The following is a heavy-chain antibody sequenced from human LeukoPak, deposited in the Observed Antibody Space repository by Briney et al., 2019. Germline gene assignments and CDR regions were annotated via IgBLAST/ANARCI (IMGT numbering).Heavy chain of an antibody. CDR2: ISISGDIT. D-gene: IGHD4/OR15-4a*01. J-gene: IGHJ4*02. V-gene: IGHV3-23*01. CDR1: GFTFSSHA. Sequence: AGGSLRPSCAVSGFTFSSHAMTWVRQAPGKGLEWVSGISISGDITYYADSVQGRFIISRDNSKNTVYLQMNSLRVEDTAVYYCANEEVPNDYWGQGTLVTVSS. CDR3: ANEEVPNDY.